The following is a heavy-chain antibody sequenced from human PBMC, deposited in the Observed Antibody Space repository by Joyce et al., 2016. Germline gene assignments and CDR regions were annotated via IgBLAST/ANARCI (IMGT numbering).Heavy chain of an antibody. CDR1: EFSVKNTF. CDR3: GWRSFAPFGWHVGLDV. V-gene: IGHV3-53*01. Sequence: EVQVVESGGGLIQPGGSLRLSCAASEFSVKNTFMTWVRQAPGKGLEYVSIIYSGGTTFYADSVRGRFTISRDNSENTVYLQMNDLRAEDTAVYFCGWRSFAPFGWHVGLDVWGQGTTVTVSS. D-gene: IGHD6-13*01. J-gene: IGHJ6*02. CDR2: IYSGGTT.